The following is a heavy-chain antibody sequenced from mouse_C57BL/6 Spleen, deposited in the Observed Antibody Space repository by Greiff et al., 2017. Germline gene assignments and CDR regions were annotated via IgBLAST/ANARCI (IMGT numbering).Heavy chain of an antibody. CDR1: GYTFTSYW. D-gene: IGHD2-2*01. CDR2: IHPNSGST. J-gene: IGHJ2*01. V-gene: IGHV1-64*01. Sequence: VQLQQPGAELVKPGASVKLSCKASGYTFTSYWMHWVKQRPGQGLEWIGMIHPNSGSTNYNEKFKSKATLTVDKSSSTAYMQLSSLTSEDSAVYYCARRGIYYGYDYWGQGTTLTVSS. CDR3: ARRGIYYGYDY.